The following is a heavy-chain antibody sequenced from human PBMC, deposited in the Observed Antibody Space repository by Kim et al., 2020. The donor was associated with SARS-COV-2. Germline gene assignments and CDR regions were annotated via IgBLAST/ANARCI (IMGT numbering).Heavy chain of an antibody. V-gene: IGHV3-23*01. CDR1: GFTFSSYA. CDR2: ISGSGGST. D-gene: IGHD3-10*01. J-gene: IGHJ6*01. CDR3: SKAGTYYYSSGSKRYYGIDV. Sequence: GGSLRLSCAASGFTFSSYAMSWVRQAPGKGLEWVSAISGSGGSTYYADSVKGRFTISRDNSNNTLYLQMNSKRTEDTAVYYCSKAGTYYYSSGSKRYYGIDVWGQGTTVTVSS.